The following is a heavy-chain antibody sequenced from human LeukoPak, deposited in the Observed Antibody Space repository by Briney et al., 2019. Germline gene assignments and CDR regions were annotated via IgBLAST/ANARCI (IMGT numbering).Heavy chain of an antibody. V-gene: IGHV3-23*01. D-gene: IGHD4/OR15-4a*01. J-gene: IGHJ4*02. Sequence: GGSLRLSCTGSGFPFNMFAMNWVRQAPGQGLEWVSGLSRGGETRKYADSVKGRFTVSRDASKNMVFLQMNDLRPEDTAVYYCARDFDYGDYIDFWGQGTLVAVSS. CDR2: LSRGGETR. CDR1: GFPFNMFA. CDR3: ARDFDYGDYIDF.